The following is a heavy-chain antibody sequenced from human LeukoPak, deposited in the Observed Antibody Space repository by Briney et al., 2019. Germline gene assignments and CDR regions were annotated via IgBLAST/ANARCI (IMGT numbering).Heavy chain of an antibody. D-gene: IGHD6-13*01. V-gene: IGHV1-69*05. CDR1: GGTFSSYA. CDR3: ARGIAAAELAFDY. CDR2: IIPMFGTA. J-gene: IGHJ4*02. Sequence: SVKVSCKASGGTFSSYAISWVRQAPGQGLEWMGGIIPMFGTATYAQKFQGRVTITTDESTSTAYVELRSLRSDDTAVYYCARGIAAAELAFDYWGQGTLVTVSS.